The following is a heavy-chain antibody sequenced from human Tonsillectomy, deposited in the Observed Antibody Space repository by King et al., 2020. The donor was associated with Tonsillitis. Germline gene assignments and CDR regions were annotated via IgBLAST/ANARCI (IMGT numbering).Heavy chain of an antibody. CDR1: GGSFSGYY. CDR2: INHSGST. D-gene: IGHD1-26*01. J-gene: IGHJ6*03. V-gene: IGHV4-34*01. Sequence: VQLQQWGAGLLKPSETLSLTCAVYGGSFSGYYWSWIRQPPGKGLEWIGEINHSGSTNYNPSLKSRVTISVDTSKNQFSLKLSSVTAADTAVYYCARKRKWEQPRGYYYYMDVWGKGTTVTVSS. CDR3: ARKRKWEQPRGYYYYMDV.